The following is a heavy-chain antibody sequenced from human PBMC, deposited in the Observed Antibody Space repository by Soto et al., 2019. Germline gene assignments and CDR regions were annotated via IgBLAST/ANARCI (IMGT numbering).Heavy chain of an antibody. D-gene: IGHD3-22*01. Sequence: VQLVESGGGVVQPGRSLRLSCAASGFTFSNYGMHWVRQPPGKGLEWVAIISYDGSNKYYADSVKGRFSISRDSSKDTLYLQMSSLRDEDTAVYYCAKVKLQHSSGYYYNYWGQGTLVTVSS. J-gene: IGHJ4*02. CDR3: AKVKLQHSSGYYYNY. CDR2: ISYDGSNK. V-gene: IGHV3-30*18. CDR1: GFTFSNYG.